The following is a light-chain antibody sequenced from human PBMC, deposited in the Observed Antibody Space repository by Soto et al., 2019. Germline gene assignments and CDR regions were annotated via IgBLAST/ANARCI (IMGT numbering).Light chain of an antibody. J-gene: IGKJ2*01. V-gene: IGKV1-5*03. Sequence: DIQMTQSPSTLPASVGDRVIITCRASQSIHSWLAWYQQKAGEAPKLLIYKATTLQSGVPSRFSGSGSGTEFSLTISRLQPEDFATYFCQQYDRSYSFGQGTRLEI. CDR3: QQYDRSYS. CDR1: QSIHSW. CDR2: KAT.